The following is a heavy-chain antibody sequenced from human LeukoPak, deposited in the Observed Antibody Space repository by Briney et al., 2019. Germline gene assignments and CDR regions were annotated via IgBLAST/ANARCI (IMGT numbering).Heavy chain of an antibody. CDR2: IIPILGIA. CDR3: ARSPVVPAAIVLGWFDP. D-gene: IGHD2-2*02. J-gene: IGHJ5*02. CDR1: GGTFSSYA. V-gene: IGHV1-69*04. Sequence: SVKVSCKASGGTFSSYAISWVRQAPGQGLEWMGRIIPILGIANYAQKFQGRVTITADKSTSTAYMELSSLRSEDTAVYYCARSPVVPAAIVLGWFDPWGQGTLVTVSS.